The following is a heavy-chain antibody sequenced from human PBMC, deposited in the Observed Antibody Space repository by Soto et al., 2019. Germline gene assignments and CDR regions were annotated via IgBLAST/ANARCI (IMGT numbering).Heavy chain of an antibody. CDR1: GGSISSSNYY. CDR2: IYYTGSA. D-gene: IGHD2-15*01. V-gene: IGHV4-39*01. Sequence: QLQLQESGPGLVKPSETLSLTCTVSGGSISSSNYYWGWIRQPPGRGLEWIGTIYYTGSAYYNQSLKSRLTISADTSKHRFPLHLNSVTAADTAVYFCARRGRFCSGVTCWGRVFDIWGQGNMVNVSS. CDR3: ARRGRFCSGVTCWGRVFDI. J-gene: IGHJ3*02.